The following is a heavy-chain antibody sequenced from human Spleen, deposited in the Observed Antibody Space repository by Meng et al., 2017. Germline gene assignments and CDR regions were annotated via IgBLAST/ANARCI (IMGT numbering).Heavy chain of an antibody. J-gene: IGHJ4*02. CDR3: ALESGWNYFDY. CDR1: GFTFSTYA. CDR2: TSSDGINT. V-gene: IGHV3-30*14. D-gene: IGHD6-19*01. Sequence: GGSLRLSCAASGFTFSTYAMHWVRQAPGKGLECVTLTSSDGINTNYADSVKGRFTISRDNSKNTLYLQMNSLRAEDTAVYYCALESGWNYFDYWGQGALVTVSS.